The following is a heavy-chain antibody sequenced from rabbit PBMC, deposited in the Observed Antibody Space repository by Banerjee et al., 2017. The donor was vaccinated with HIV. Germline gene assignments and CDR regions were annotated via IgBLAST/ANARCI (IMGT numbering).Heavy chain of an antibody. CDR1: GFDFSSNA. CDR3: ARDDGGVVGYDWDL. V-gene: IGHV1S45*01. CDR2: IYAGSSGNT. Sequence: QEQLVESGGGLVQPEGSLTLTCKASGFDFSSNAICWVRQAPGKGLEWIGTIYAGSSGNTVYASWAKGRFTISKTSSTTVTLQMTSLTAADTATYFCARDDGGVVGYDWDLWGQGTLVTVS. D-gene: IGHD6-1*01. J-gene: IGHJ4*01.